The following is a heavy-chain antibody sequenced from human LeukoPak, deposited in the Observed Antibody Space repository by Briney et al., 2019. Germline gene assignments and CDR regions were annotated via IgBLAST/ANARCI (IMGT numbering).Heavy chain of an antibody. D-gene: IGHD3-9*01. CDR2: IYSGGST. CDR1: GFTVSSNY. V-gene: IGHV3-53*01. CDR3: ASTPDYDILTGYYGFFDY. Sequence: PGGSLRLSCAASGFTVSSNYMSWVRQAPGKGLEWVSVIYSGGSTYYADSVKGRFTISRDNSKNTLYLQMNSLRAEDTAVYYCASTPDYDILTGYYGFFDYWGQGTLVTVSS. J-gene: IGHJ4*02.